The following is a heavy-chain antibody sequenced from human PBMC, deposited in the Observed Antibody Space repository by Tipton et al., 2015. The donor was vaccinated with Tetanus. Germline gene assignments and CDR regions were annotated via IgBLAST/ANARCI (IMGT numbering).Heavy chain of an antibody. Sequence: TLSLTCSVSGDSIKNYYWNWIRQTPGKGMEWIGYIYTVENVGSPTYNPSLQSRVTVSVDTSKHQFSLMEASLTAADTAVYYCARGVCGGVGCYRGGNWFDPWGPGTLVTVSS. J-gene: IGHJ5*02. D-gene: IGHD2-21*01. CDR3: ARGVCGGVGCYRGGNWFDP. CDR2: IYTVENVGSP. V-gene: IGHV4-59*01. CDR1: GDSIKNYY.